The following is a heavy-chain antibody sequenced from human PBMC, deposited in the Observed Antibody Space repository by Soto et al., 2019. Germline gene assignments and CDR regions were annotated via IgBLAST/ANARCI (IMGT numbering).Heavy chain of an antibody. Sequence: PSETLSLTCAVYGGSFSGYYWSWIRQPPGKGLEWIGEINHSGSTNYNPSLKSRATISVDTSKNQFSLKLSSVTAADTAVYYCARGRGGYSYGSGYYYGMDVWGQGTTVTVSS. D-gene: IGHD5-18*01. J-gene: IGHJ6*02. CDR1: GGSFSGYY. V-gene: IGHV4-34*01. CDR3: ARGRGGYSYGSGYYYGMDV. CDR2: INHSGST.